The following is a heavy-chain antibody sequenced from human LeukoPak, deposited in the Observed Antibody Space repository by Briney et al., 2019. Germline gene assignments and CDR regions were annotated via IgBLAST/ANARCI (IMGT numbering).Heavy chain of an antibody. V-gene: IGHV3-11*01. CDR3: ARGTYYSGSGLGNWFDP. D-gene: IGHD3-10*01. CDR2: ITSSGGSSGLQL. J-gene: IGHJ5*02. Sequence: GGSLRLSCAASGFTLSDYLMAWIRQAPGKGLEFMSYITSSGGSSGLQLYYTDSVQGRFTIPRDNATVYLQMTRLRADDTAVYYCARGTYYSGSGLGNWFDPWGQGTLVTVSS. CDR1: GFTLSDYL.